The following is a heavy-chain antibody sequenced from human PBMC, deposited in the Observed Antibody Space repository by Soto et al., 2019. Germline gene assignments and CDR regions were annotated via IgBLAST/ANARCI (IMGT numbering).Heavy chain of an antibody. J-gene: IGHJ4*02. CDR1: GFTFRTYA. D-gene: IGHD6-19*01. CDR3: ATSTIAVAGTSARE. Sequence: EVQVLESGGGLVQPGGSLRLCCAASGFTFRTYAMNWVRQAPGKGLEWVSANSGSGGNKYYAASVKGRFTISRDNSKNTLYLQMNSLRAEDTAVYYCATSTIAVAGTSAREWGQGTLVTVTS. CDR2: NSGSGGNK. V-gene: IGHV3-23*01.